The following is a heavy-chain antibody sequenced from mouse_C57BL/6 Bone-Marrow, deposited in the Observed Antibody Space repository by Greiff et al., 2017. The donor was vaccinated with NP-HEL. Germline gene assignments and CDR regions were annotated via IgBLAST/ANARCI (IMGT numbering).Heavy chain of an antibody. J-gene: IGHJ3*01. Sequence: VQLKESGPGLVKPSQSLSLTCSVTGYSITSGYYWNWIRQFPGNKLEWMGYISYDGSNNYNPSLKNRISITRDTSKNQFFLKLNSVTTEDTATYYCAYSSGYVGFAYWGQGTLVTVSA. CDR1: GYSITSGYY. D-gene: IGHD3-2*02. V-gene: IGHV3-6*01. CDR2: ISYDGSN. CDR3: AYSSGYVGFAY.